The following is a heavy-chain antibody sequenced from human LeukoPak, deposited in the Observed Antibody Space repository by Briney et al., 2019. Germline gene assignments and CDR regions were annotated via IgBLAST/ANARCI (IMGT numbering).Heavy chain of an antibody. CDR1: GVSFSGYY. Sequence: ESSETLSLTCAVYGVSFSGYYWSWIRQPPGKGLEWIGEINHSGSTNYNPSLKSRVTISVDTSKNQFSLKLSAVTAADTAVYYCAREKYYYYMDVWGKGTTVTVSS. V-gene: IGHV4-34*01. CDR2: INHSGST. J-gene: IGHJ6*03. CDR3: AREKYYYYMDV.